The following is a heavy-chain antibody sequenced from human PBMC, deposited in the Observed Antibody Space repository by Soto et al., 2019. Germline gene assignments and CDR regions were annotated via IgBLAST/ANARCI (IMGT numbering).Heavy chain of an antibody. J-gene: IGHJ4*01. Sequence: ASVKVSSKASGYTFTSYGISWVRQAPGQGLEWMGWISAYNGNTNYAQKLQGRVTMTTDTSTSKAYMELRSLRSDDTAVYYCEREGNGSGSYYIPFVWGHGTLVTVSS. CDR3: EREGNGSGSYYIPFV. CDR1: GYTFTSYG. D-gene: IGHD3-10*01. V-gene: IGHV1-18*04. CDR2: ISAYNGNT.